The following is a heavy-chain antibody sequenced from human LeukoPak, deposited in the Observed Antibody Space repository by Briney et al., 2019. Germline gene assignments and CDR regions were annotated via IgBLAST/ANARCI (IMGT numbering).Heavy chain of an antibody. D-gene: IGHD2-8*02. CDR1: RFTFSSYG. V-gene: IGHV3-48*01. CDR3: ARDVPGGYFDY. CDR2: ISNSGSSI. Sequence: GGSLRLSCSASRFTFSSYGMIWVRQAPGKGLEWVSYISNSGSSIYYADSVKGRFTISRDNAKNSLYLQMNSLRADDTAVYFCARDVPGGYFDYWGQGTLVTVSS. J-gene: IGHJ4*02.